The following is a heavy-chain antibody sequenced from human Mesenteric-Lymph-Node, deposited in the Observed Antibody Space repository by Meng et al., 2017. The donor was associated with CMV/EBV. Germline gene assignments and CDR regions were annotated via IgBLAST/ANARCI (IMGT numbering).Heavy chain of an antibody. Sequence: GGSLRLSCAASGFTFSSYAMSWVRQAPGKGLEWVSAISGSGGSTYYADSVKGRFTISRDNAKNSLYLQMNSLRAEDTAVYYCARGTVTTTAFDIWGQGTMVTVSS. J-gene: IGHJ3*02. CDR2: ISGSGGST. V-gene: IGHV3-23*01. CDR1: GFTFSSYA. CDR3: ARGTVTTTAFDI. D-gene: IGHD4-17*01.